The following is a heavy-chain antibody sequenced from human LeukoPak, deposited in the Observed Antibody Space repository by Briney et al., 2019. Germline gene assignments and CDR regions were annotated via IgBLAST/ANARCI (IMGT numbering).Heavy chain of an antibody. V-gene: IGHV4-61*01. CDR1: GGSVSSGSYY. CDR2: IYYSGST. J-gene: IGHJ4*02. CDR3: ARVYDYFDY. D-gene: IGHD5/OR15-5a*01. Sequence: PSETLSLTCTVSGGSVSSGSYYRSWIRQPPGKGLEWIGYIYYSGSTNYNPSLKSRVTISVDTSKNQFSLKLSSVTAADTAVYYCARVYDYFDYWGQGTLVTVSS.